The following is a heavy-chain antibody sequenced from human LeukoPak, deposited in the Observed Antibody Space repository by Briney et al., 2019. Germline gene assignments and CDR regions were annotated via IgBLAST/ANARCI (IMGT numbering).Heavy chain of an antibody. CDR2: INSDGSST. V-gene: IGHV3-74*01. CDR3: ARDSGAVAGRAFDI. Sequence: PGGSLRLSCAASGFTFSSYWMHWVRQAPGKGLVWVSRINSDGSSTSYADSVKGRFTISRDNAKNTLYLQMNSLRAEDTAVYYCARDSGAVAGRAFDIWGQGTMVTVPS. J-gene: IGHJ3*02. D-gene: IGHD6-19*01. CDR1: GFTFSSYW.